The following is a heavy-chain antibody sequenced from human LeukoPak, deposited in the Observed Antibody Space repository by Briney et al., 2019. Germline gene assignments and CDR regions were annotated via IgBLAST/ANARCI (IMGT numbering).Heavy chain of an antibody. D-gene: IGHD3-3*01. Sequence: SETLSLTCTGSGGSLSSYYWSWIRQPPGKGLDGIGYIYYSGRTKYNPSLQSRVTISVYTCQNQVSLKLSSVTAADTAVYYCARADYDFWSGYSAFDYWGQGTLVTVSS. J-gene: IGHJ4*02. V-gene: IGHV4-59*01. CDR2: IYYSGRT. CDR1: GGSLSSYY. CDR3: ARADYDFWSGYSAFDY.